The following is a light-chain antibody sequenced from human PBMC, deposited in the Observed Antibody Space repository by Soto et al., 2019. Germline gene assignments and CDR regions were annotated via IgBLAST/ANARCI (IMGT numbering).Light chain of an antibody. J-gene: IGKJ4*01. CDR3: QQRTNWPLT. Sequence: EIVLTQSPATLSLSPGERATLSCRASRSVTTFLAWFQQKPGQAPRLLIYDASKRATGVQTRFSGSGSGTDVTLTISSLEPEYFAVYHCQQRTNWPLTFGGGTKVERK. CDR2: DAS. V-gene: IGKV3-11*01. CDR1: RSVTTF.